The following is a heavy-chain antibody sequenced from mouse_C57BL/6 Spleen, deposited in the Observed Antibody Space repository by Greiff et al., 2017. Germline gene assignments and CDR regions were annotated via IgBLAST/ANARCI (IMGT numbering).Heavy chain of an antibody. CDR3: ARSDTTVVSDWYFDV. J-gene: IGHJ1*03. Sequence: QVQLKQPGAELVKPGASVKMSCKASGYTFTSYWITWVKQRPGQGLEWIGDIYPGSGSTNYNEKFKSKVTLTVDTSSSTAYMQLSSLTSEDSAVYYCARSDTTVVSDWYFDVWGTGTTVTVSS. V-gene: IGHV1-55*01. D-gene: IGHD1-1*01. CDR1: GYTFTSYW. CDR2: IYPGSGST.